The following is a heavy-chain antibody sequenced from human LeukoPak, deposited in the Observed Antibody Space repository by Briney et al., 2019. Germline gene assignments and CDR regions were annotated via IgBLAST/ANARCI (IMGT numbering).Heavy chain of an antibody. D-gene: IGHD6-19*01. Sequence: PSATLSLTCTVSGGSTSTYYWSWIRQPAGKGLEWIGRIYTSGSTNYNPSLKSRVTMSVDKSKNQFSLKLSSVTAADTAVYYCARAAGAVAWFDYWGQGTLVTVSS. CDR3: ARAAGAVAWFDY. V-gene: IGHV4-4*07. CDR2: IYTSGST. CDR1: GGSTSTYY. J-gene: IGHJ5*01.